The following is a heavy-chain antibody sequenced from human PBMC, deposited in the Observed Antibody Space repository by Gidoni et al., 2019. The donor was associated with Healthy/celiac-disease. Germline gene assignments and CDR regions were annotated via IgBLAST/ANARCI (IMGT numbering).Heavy chain of an antibody. CDR3: ARDAHPYYDFWSGYPYYFDY. CDR1: GYTFTSYG. J-gene: IGHJ4*02. Sequence: QVQLVQSGAEVKKPGASVKVSCKASGYTFTSYGISWVRQAPGQGLEWMRWISAYNGNTNYAQKLQGRVTMTTDTSTSTAYMELRSLRSDDTAVYYCARDAHPYYDFWSGYPYYFDYWGQGTLVTVSS. CDR2: ISAYNGNT. V-gene: IGHV1-18*01. D-gene: IGHD3-3*01.